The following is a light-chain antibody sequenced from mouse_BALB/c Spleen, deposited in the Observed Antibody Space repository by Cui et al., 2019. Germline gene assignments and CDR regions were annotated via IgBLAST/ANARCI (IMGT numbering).Light chain of an antibody. CDR2: AAT. Sequence: IQMTKSPASLSVSVGETVTITCRASENIYSNLAWYQQKQGKSPQLLVYAATNLADGVPSRFSGSGSGTQYSLKINSLQSEDFGSYYCQHFWGTPFTFGAGTKLEIK. CDR1: ENIYSN. CDR3: QHFWGTPFT. V-gene: IGKV12-46*01. J-gene: IGKJ4*01.